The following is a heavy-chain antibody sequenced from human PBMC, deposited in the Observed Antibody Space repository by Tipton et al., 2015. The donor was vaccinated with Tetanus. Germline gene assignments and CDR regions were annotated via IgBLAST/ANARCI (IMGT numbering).Heavy chain of an antibody. V-gene: IGHV4-59*01. J-gene: IGHJ4*02. CDR1: GGSISSYF. D-gene: IGHD3-10*01. Sequence: TLSLTCSVSGGSISSYFWSWIRQSPGQGLEWIGLLYYSGGTSYNPSLKRRVTISVDTSKNQLSLKLTSVTAADTAVYYCARSKYLWFGESLSGFDSWGKGTLVAVS. CDR2: LYYSGGT. CDR3: ARSKYLWFGESLSGFDS.